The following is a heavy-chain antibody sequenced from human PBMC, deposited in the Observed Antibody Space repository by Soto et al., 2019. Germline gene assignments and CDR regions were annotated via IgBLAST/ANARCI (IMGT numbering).Heavy chain of an antibody. D-gene: IGHD2-21*02. J-gene: IGHJ5*01. CDR1: AGTFSSYS. V-gene: IGHV1-69*08. Sequence: QVQLVQSGAEVMKPGSSVRVSCKALAGTFSSYSMNWVRQAPGQGLEWMGRIIPMFGAPNYAQQFQGRLTITADKSTRTAYMDLSSLRSEDTAVYYCARSVVVTALRPQEQKWLDSWGQGTLVTVSS. CDR3: ARSVVVTALRPQEQKWLDS. CDR2: IIPMFGAP.